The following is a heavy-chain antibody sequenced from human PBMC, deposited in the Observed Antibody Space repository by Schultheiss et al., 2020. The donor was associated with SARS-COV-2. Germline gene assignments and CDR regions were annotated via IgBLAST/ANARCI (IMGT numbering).Heavy chain of an antibody. Sequence: GGSLRLSCAASGFTFSNSDMNWVRQAPGKGLEWVSGVSWNGSRTHYADSVKGRFIISRDNSRNFLYQQMNSLRPEDMAVYYCVRDRDISYGYNYYYYYGMDVWGQGTTVTVSS. J-gene: IGHJ6*02. V-gene: IGHV3-19*01. CDR1: GFTFSNSD. D-gene: IGHD5-18*01. CDR2: VSWNGSRT. CDR3: VRDRDISYGYNYYYYYGMDV.